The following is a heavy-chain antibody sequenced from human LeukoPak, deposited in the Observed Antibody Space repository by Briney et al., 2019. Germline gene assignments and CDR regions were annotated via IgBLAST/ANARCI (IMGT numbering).Heavy chain of an antibody. Sequence: PSETLSLTCAIYGGSFSDYYWSWIRQPPGKGLEWIGEINHSGRTNYNPSLKSRVTISVDTSKNQFSLKLSSVTAADTAVYYCARGTLIVLNYWGQGTLVTVSS. CDR3: ARGTLIVLNY. CDR2: INHSGRT. D-gene: IGHD2/OR15-2a*01. V-gene: IGHV4-34*01. J-gene: IGHJ4*02. CDR1: GGSFSDYY.